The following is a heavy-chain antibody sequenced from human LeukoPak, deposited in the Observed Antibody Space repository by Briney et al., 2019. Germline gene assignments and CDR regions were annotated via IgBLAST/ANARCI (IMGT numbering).Heavy chain of an antibody. CDR3: ASGRDGYNEFDY. D-gene: IGHD5-24*01. Sequence: PSETLSLTCTVSGGSISSYYWSWIRQPPGKGLEWIGYIYTSGSTNYNPSLKSRVTISVDTSKNQFSLKLSSVTAADTAVYYCASGRDGYNEFDYWGQGTLVTVSS. CDR2: IYTSGST. J-gene: IGHJ4*02. V-gene: IGHV4-4*09. CDR1: GGSISSYY.